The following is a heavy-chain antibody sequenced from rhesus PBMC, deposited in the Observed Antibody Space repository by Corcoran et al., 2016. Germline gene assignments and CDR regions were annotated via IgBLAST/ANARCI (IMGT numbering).Heavy chain of an antibody. D-gene: IGHD2-27*01. Sequence: EVQLVQSGAEVKKPGASVKISCKASGYTFTDYYLHCVPQAPEKGLEWRGRVVPEYGAAIHAQKFQDRVTITSDTSTDTAYMELSSLRSEDTAVYYCATGGIGIDYWGQGVLVTVSS. CDR3: ATGGIGIDY. J-gene: IGHJ4*01. V-gene: IGHV1-111*02. CDR2: VVPEYGAA. CDR1: GYTFTDYY.